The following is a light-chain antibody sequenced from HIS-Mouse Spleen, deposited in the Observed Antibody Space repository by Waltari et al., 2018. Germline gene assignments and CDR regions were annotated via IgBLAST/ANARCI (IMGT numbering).Light chain of an antibody. CDR1: RSDCGGYNL. CDR2: EGS. CDR3: CSYAGSWV. V-gene: IGLV2-23*01. J-gene: IGLJ3*02. Sequence: QSALTQPASVSGSPGQSIPIPFPGTRSDCGGYNLVSWYQPPPGKAPKLMIYEGSNRPSGVSNRFSGSKSGNTASLTISGLQAEDEADYYCCSYAGSWVFGGGTKLTVL.